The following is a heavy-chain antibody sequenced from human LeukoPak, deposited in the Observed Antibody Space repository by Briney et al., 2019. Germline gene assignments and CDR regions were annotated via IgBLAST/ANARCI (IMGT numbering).Heavy chain of an antibody. CDR3: ARVPQRDFWSGYHPAYHYYMDV. J-gene: IGHJ6*03. D-gene: IGHD3-3*01. CDR2: ISSSSSTI. CDR1: GFTFSSYS. Sequence: GGSLRLSCAASGFTFSSYSMNWVCQAPGKGLEWVSYISSSSSTIYYADSVKGRFTISRDNAKNSLYLQMNSLRAEDTAVYYCARVPQRDFWSGYHPAYHYYMDVWGKGTTVTVSS. V-gene: IGHV3-48*01.